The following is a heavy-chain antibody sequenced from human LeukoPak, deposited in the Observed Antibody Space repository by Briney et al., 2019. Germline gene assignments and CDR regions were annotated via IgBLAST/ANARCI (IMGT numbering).Heavy chain of an antibody. CDR3: ARDLGSSGFFDY. D-gene: IGHD6-19*01. J-gene: IGHJ4*02. CDR1: GFTFSSYS. V-gene: IGHV3-21*01. Sequence: PGGSLRLSCAASGFTFSSYSMNWVRQAPGKGLEWVSSISSSNSYIYYADSVKGRFTISRDNAKNSLYLQMNSLRAEDTAVYYCARDLGSSGFFDYWGQGTLVTVTS. CDR2: ISSSNSYI.